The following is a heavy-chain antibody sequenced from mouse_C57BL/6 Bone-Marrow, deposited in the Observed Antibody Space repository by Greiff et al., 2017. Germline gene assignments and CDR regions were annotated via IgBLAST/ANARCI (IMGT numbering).Heavy chain of an antibody. CDR2: IWSGGST. D-gene: IGHD3-1*01. Sequence: VKLQQSGPGLVQPSQSLSITCTVSGFSLTSYGVHWVRQPPGTGLEWLGVIWSGGSTDYNAAFISRLSISKDNSTSQVFCKMNSLQSDDTAIYYCARRLGFAYWGQGTLVTVSA. J-gene: IGHJ3*01. CDR1: GFSLTSYG. V-gene: IGHV2-4*01. CDR3: ARRLGFAY.